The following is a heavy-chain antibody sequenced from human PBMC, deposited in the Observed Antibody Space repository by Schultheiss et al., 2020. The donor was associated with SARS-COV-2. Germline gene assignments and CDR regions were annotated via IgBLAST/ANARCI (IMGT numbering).Heavy chain of an antibody. CDR2: IKQDGSEK. J-gene: IGHJ5*02. CDR1: GFTFSSYS. Sequence: GGSLRLSCAASGFTFSSYSMNWVRQAPGKGLEWVANIKQDGSEKYYVDSVKGRFTISRDNAKNSLYLQMNSLRAEDTALYYCATLKPRYCSSTSCPTPWGQGTLVTVSS. V-gene: IGHV3-7*03. CDR3: ATLKPRYCSSTSCPTP. D-gene: IGHD2-2*01.